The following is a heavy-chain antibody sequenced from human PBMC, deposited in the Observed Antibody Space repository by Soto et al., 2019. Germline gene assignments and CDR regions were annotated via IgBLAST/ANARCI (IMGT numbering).Heavy chain of an antibody. CDR2: ISKSDYT. CDR3: AREDSIIIPAVSDF. D-gene: IGHD2-2*01. V-gene: IGHV3-21*06. Sequence: GGSLRLSCTVSGFAFNNYGINWVRQSPGKGLEWVSSISKSDYTYYSDSVKGRFTISRDNAKNSVSLQMNTLRVEDTAVYYCAREDSIIIPAVSDFWGQGTLVTVSS. CDR1: GFAFNNYG. J-gene: IGHJ4*02.